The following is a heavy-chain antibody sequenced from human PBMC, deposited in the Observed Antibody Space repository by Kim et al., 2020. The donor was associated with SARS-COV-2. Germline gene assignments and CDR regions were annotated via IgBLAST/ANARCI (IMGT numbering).Heavy chain of an antibody. CDR3: ARGHRWLLY. J-gene: IGHJ4*02. D-gene: IGHD2-15*01. V-gene: IGHV3-11*03. Sequence: GGSLRLSCTGSGITLRDYYMSWIRQAPGKGLELVSFISTSSSNKNNADSVKGRFTISRDNAKNSLYLQMDSLRAEDTAGYYCARGHRWLLYWGQGTLVTVSS. CDR1: GITLRDYY. CDR2: ISTSSSNK.